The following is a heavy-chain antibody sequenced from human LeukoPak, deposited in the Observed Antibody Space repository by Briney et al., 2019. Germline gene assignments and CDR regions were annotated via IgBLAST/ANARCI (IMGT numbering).Heavy chain of an antibody. Sequence: GGSLRLSCAASGFTLSNCAMTWVRQPPGKGLEWVSSISSTGSSTYYADSVKGRFTISRDNSKNTQHLQMNTLRVEDTAIYYWAKGHNGYYPYYFDYWGQGTLVTVSS. CDR1: GFTLSNCA. CDR3: AKGHNGYYPYYFDY. D-gene: IGHD3-22*01. J-gene: IGHJ4*02. CDR2: ISSTGSST. V-gene: IGHV3-23*01.